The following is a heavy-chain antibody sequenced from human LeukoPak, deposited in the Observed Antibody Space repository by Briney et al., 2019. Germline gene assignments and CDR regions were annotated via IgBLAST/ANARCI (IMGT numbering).Heavy chain of an antibody. CDR1: GGTFSSYA. Sequence: SVKVSCKASGGTFSSYAISWVRQAPGQGPEWMGRIIPILGIANYAQKFQGRVTITADKSTSTAYMELSSLRSEDTAVYYCARASTWIQLWSWGQGTLVTVSS. CDR2: IIPILGIA. V-gene: IGHV1-69*04. J-gene: IGHJ4*02. CDR3: ARASTWIQLWS. D-gene: IGHD5-18*01.